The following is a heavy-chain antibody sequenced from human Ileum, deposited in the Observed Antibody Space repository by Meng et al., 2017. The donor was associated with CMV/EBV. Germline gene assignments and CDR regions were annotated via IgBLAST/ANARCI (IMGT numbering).Heavy chain of an antibody. CDR1: IYHCTNYG. CDR3: ARDFVAGYSMSSTGFDY. J-gene: IGHJ4*02. CDR2: INPNSGGR. V-gene: IGHV1-2*02. Sequence: VKKPGAARKVSGKAFIYHCTNYGITWRRQAPGQGLEWKGWINPNSGGRNYPQKFQGRVTMTRDTSISTSYMELSMLTSPDTAVYYCARDFVAGYSMSSTGFDYWGQGTLVTVSS. D-gene: IGHD6-6*01.